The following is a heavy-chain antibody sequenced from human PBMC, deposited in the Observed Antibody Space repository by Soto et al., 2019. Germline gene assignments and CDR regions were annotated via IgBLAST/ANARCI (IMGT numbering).Heavy chain of an antibody. V-gene: IGHV3-73*01. CDR2: IRSKANSYAT. CDR3: TRVDTAMVTPGAFDI. Sequence: GGSLRLSCAASGFTFSGSAMHWVRQASGKGLEWVGRIRSKANSYATAYAASVKGRFTISRDDSKNTAYLQMNSLKTEDTAVYYCTRVDTAMVTPGAFDIWGQGTMVTVSS. J-gene: IGHJ3*02. D-gene: IGHD5-18*01. CDR1: GFTFSGSA.